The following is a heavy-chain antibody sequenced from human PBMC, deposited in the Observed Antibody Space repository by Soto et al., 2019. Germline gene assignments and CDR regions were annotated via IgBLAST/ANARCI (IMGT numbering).Heavy chain of an antibody. CDR3: ARVRRRWLLGYYYYYGMDV. J-gene: IGHJ6*02. CDR2: IYYSGST. V-gene: IGHV4-30-4*01. CDR1: GGSISSGDYY. D-gene: IGHD5-12*01. Sequence: SETLSLTCTVSGGSISSGDYYWSWIRQPPGKGLEWIGYIYYSGSTYYNPSLKSRVTISVDTSKNQFSLKLSSVTAADTAVYYCARVRRRWLLGYYYYYGMDVWGQGTMVTVSS.